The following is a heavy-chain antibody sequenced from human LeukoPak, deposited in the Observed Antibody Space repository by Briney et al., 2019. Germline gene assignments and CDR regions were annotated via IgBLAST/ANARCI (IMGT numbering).Heavy chain of an antibody. CDR2: IYYSGST. D-gene: IGHD1-26*01. CDR1: GGSLSSSSYY. J-gene: IGHJ4*02. Sequence: PSETLSLTCTVSGGSLSSSSYYWGWIRQPPGKGLEWIGSIYYSGSTYYNPSLKSRVTISVDTSKNQFSLKLSSVTAADTAVYYCARHRVGATYHYWGQGTLVTVSS. V-gene: IGHV4-39*01. CDR3: ARHRVGATYHY.